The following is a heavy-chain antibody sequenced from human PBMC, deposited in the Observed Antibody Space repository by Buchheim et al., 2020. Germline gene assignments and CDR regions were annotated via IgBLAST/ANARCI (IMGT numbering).Heavy chain of an antibody. CDR1: GGSISGTNYN. J-gene: IGHJ4*02. CDR2: VFYSGTT. CDR3: ARIYSYDYNSRDYHDVFYFDS. Sequence: QMQLQESGPGLVKPSETLSLTCTVSGGSISGTNYNWGWVRRPPGNRLEWIATVFYSGTTFYNPSLKSRVSISLDTSGNQFSLRLNFLTAADTAVYYCARIYSYDYNSRDYHDVFYFDSWGQG. V-gene: IGHV4-39*01. D-gene: IGHD3-22*01.